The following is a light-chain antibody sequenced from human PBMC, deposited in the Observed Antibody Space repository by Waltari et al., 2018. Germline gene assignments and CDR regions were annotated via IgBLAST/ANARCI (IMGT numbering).Light chain of an antibody. Sequence: DIVMTQSPGTLSVSPGERATLSCRASQSVSNKVAWFQQKPGQAPRHLIYHASARAPGVPARFSGSASGTEFTLTISSLQSEDFGVYYCQQYNNWPFTFGPGTKMAIK. CDR2: HAS. V-gene: IGKV3-15*01. CDR3: QQYNNWPFT. J-gene: IGKJ3*01. CDR1: QSVSNK.